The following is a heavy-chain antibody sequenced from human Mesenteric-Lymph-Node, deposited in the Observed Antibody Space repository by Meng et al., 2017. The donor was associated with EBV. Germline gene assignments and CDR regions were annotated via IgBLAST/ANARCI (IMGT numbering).Heavy chain of an antibody. Sequence: QVQLQESGPGLVKPYQTLSLTCGVSGDSISGGGYYWSWIRQPPGKGLEWIGYISYSGNTYYNTSLKSRLTISLDTSKNQFSLKLKSVTAADTAVYYCARALYSGYDYFDWSQGTLVTVSS. CDR2: ISYSGNT. D-gene: IGHD5-12*01. J-gene: IGHJ1*01. CDR1: GDSISGGGYY. CDR3: ARALYSGYDYFD. V-gene: IGHV4-30-4*01.